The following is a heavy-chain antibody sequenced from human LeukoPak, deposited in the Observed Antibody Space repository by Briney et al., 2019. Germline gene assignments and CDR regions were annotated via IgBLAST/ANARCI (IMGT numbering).Heavy chain of an antibody. D-gene: IGHD3-10*01. CDR2: ISAYNGNT. CDR1: GYTFTSYG. J-gene: IGHJ6*02. Sequence: GASVKVSCKASGYTFTSYGISWVRQAPGQGLEWMGWISAYNGNTNYAQNLQGRVSMTTDTSTSTAYMELSSLRSDDTAVYYCAMGASGYYYGMDVWGQGTTVTVSS. V-gene: IGHV1-18*01. CDR3: AMGASGYYYGMDV.